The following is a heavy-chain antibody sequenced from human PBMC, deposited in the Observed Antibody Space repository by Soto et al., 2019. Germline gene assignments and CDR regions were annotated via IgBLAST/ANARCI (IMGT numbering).Heavy chain of an antibody. D-gene: IGHD3-16*01. CDR2: VHGGGST. CDR1: GFTVSNNH. J-gene: IGHJ4*02. V-gene: IGHV3-53*01. Sequence: VQLVESGGGLIQPGGSLRLSCAASGFTVSNNHMTWVRQAAGKGLELVSFVHGGGSTSYADSVKGRFTISRDNSKNTLYLQMDSLRAADTAIYYCAGRLPTAASLDYWGRGTLVTVSS. CDR3: AGRLPTAASLDY.